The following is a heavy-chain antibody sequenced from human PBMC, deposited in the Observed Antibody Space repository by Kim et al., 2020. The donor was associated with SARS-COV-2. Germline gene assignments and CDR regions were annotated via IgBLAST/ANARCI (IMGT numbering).Heavy chain of an antibody. Sequence: GGSLRLSCTASGFTFSSYSMNWVRQAPGKGLEWVSSISSSSSYIYYADSVKGRFTISRDNPKNSLYLQMNSLRAEDTAVYYCAPRYCSGGSCYRYYFDYWGQGTLVTVSS. V-gene: IGHV3-21*01. CDR2: ISSSSSYI. D-gene: IGHD2-15*01. CDR1: GFTFSSYS. J-gene: IGHJ4*02. CDR3: APRYCSGGSCYRYYFDY.